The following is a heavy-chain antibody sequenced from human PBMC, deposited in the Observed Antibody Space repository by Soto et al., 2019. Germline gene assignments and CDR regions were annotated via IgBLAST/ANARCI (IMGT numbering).Heavy chain of an antibody. Sequence: VKVSCKASGYTFTGYYMHWVRQAPGQGLEWMGWINPNSGGTNYAQKFQGRVTMTRDTSISTAYMELSRLRSDDTAVYYCARDGLRLGELSLLTAFDIWGQGTMVTVSS. CDR3: ARDGLRLGELSLLTAFDI. CDR1: GYTFTGYY. CDR2: INPNSGGT. J-gene: IGHJ3*02. D-gene: IGHD3-16*02. V-gene: IGHV1-2*02.